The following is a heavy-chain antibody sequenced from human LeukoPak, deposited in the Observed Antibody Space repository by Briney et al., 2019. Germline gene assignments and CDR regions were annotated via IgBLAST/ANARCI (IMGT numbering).Heavy chain of an antibody. CDR1: GFTFSSPA. Sequence: PGGSLRLSCAASGFTFSSPAMSWVRQAPGKGLEWVSAISGSGGSTYYADSVKGRFTISRDNSKNTLYLQMNSLRAEDTAVYYSHCSGGSCDGYWGQGTLVTVSS. J-gene: IGHJ4*02. V-gene: IGHV3-23*01. CDR2: ISGSGGST. D-gene: IGHD2-15*01. CDR3: HCSGGSCDGY.